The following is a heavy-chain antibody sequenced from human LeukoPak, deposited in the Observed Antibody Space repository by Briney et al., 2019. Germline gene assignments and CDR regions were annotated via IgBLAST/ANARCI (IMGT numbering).Heavy chain of an antibody. CDR2: IYYSGST. J-gene: IGHJ6*02. Sequence: SGTLSLTCTVSGGSISSYYWSWIRQPPGKGLEWIGYIYYSGSTNYNPSLKSRVTISVDTSKNQFSLKLSSVTAADTAVYYCAKGIVGAFHGMDVWGQGTTVTVSS. V-gene: IGHV4-59*01. CDR3: AKGIVGAFHGMDV. D-gene: IGHD1-26*01. CDR1: GGSISSYY.